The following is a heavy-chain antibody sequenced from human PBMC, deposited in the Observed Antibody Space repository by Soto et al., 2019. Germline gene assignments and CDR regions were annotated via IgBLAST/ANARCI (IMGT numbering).Heavy chain of an antibody. J-gene: IGHJ3*01. V-gene: IGHV2-5*02. D-gene: IGHD3-16*02. CDR2: IYWDDDK. Sequence: SGPTLVNPTETLTLTCTFSGLSLITRGVGVGWIRQPLGKALEWLAVIYWDDDKRYSPSLKTRLVLTKDTPKNQVLLTMTNMDSVDTATYFCAHIVITFGGVVADDAFDVWCQGTMVTVSS. CDR3: AHIVITFGGVVADDAFDV. CDR1: GLSLITRGVG.